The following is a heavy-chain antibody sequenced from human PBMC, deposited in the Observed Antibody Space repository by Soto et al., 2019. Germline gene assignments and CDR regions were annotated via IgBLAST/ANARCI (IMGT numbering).Heavy chain of an antibody. D-gene: IGHD2-2*01. Sequence: QVQLVESGGGVVQPGRSLRLSCAASGLTFTSYGMHWVRQAPGKGLEWVAVISYDGSNKYYADSVKGRFTIFRDYSKNTLYLQMNSLRAEDTAVYYCAKDQLLFPKYYYYGMDVWGQGTTVTVSS. CDR3: AKDQLLFPKYYYYGMDV. J-gene: IGHJ6*02. CDR1: GLTFTSYG. CDR2: ISYDGSNK. V-gene: IGHV3-30*18.